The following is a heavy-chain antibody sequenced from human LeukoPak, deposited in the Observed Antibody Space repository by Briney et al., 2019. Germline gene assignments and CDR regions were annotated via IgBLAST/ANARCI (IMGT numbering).Heavy chain of an antibody. D-gene: IGHD6-6*01. J-gene: IGHJ6*02. CDR2: ISGSGDSK. Sequence: GGFLRRTGAADELTGRSYAMSWVRQASGKGLEWVSTISGSGDSKYYEDSVKGRFTISRDNSKNTLYLQMNSLRAEDTAVYYCAKALSRPQYYYYYGMDVWGQGTTVTVSS. CDR3: AKALSRPQYYYYYGMDV. CDR1: ELTGRSYA. V-gene: IGHV3-23*01.